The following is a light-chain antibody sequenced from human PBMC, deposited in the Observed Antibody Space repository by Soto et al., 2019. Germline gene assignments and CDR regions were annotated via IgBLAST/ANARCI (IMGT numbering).Light chain of an antibody. J-gene: IGKJ2*01. CDR1: QRVSSY. CDR3: QQRSNWPRVYT. Sequence: EIVLTQSPDTLSLSPGERATLSCRASQRVSSYLAWYQQKPGQAPRLLIYDASNRATGIPARFSGSGSGTDFPLTISSLDHEDFAVYYCQQRSNWPRVYTFGQGTKLEIK. V-gene: IGKV3-11*01. CDR2: DAS.